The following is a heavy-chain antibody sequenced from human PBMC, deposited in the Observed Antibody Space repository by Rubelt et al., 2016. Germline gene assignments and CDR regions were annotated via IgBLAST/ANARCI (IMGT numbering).Heavy chain of an antibody. CDR2: ISGSGLTT. J-gene: IGHJ3*02. D-gene: IGHD6-19*01. CDR3: ARGIAVTGIYDAFDI. Sequence: GKGLEWVSDISGSGLTTYYADSVKGRFTISRDNSKNTLYLQMNSLRAEDTAVYYCARGIAVTGIYDAFDIWGQGTMVTVSS. V-gene: IGHV3-23*01.